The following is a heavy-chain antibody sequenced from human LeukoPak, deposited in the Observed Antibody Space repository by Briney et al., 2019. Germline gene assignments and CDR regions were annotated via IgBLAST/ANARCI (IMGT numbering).Heavy chain of an antibody. D-gene: IGHD6-25*01. CDR1: GFTFSSYA. J-gene: IGHJ4*02. V-gene: IGHV3-23*01. Sequence: GGSLRLSCAASGFTFSSYAMSWVRQAPGKGLEWVSAISGSGGSTYYADSVKGRFTISRDNAKNTLYLQMNSLRAEDTAVYYCARDLVPRYSSGQGYWGQGTLVTVSS. CDR3: ARDLVPRYSSGQGY. CDR2: ISGSGGST.